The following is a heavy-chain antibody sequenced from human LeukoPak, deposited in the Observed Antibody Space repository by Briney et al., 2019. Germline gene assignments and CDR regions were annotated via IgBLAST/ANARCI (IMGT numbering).Heavy chain of an antibody. V-gene: IGHV4-39*07. Sequence: PSETLSLTCTVSGDSISRSLYYWGWIRQPPGKGLEWIGEINHSGSTNYNPSLKSRVTISVDTSKNQFSLKLSSVTAADTAVYYCANLWFGEYWGQGTLVTVSS. CDR1: GDSISRSLYY. D-gene: IGHD3-10*01. J-gene: IGHJ4*02. CDR3: ANLWFGEY. CDR2: INHSGST.